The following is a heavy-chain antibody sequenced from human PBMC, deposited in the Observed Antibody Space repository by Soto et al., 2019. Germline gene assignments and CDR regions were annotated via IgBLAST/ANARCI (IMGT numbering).Heavy chain of an antibody. Sequence: EVQLVESGGGLVQPGGSLRLSCSASGFTFSSYAMHWVRQAPGKGLEYVSAISSNGGSTYYADSVKGRFTISRDNSKNTLYLQMSSLGAEDTAGYYCVKVNWGGGITMIVVDTGADWYFDLWGRGTLVTVSS. D-gene: IGHD3-22*01. CDR1: GFTFSSYA. CDR3: VKVNWGGGITMIVVDTGADWYFDL. CDR2: ISSNGGST. J-gene: IGHJ2*01. V-gene: IGHV3-64D*06.